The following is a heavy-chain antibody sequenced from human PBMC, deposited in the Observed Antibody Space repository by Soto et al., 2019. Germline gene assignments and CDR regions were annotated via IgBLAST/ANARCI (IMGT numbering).Heavy chain of an antibody. CDR3: AKVGFIVVVVAAHNWFDP. V-gene: IGHV3-23*01. J-gene: IGHJ5*02. CDR2: ISGSGGST. D-gene: IGHD2-15*01. Sequence: EVQLLESGGGLVQPGGSLRLSCAASGFTFSSYAMSWVRQAPGKGLEWVSAISGSGGSTYYADSVKGRFTISRANSKNTLYLQMNSLRAEDTAVYYCAKVGFIVVVVAAHNWFDPWGQGTLVTVSS. CDR1: GFTFSSYA.